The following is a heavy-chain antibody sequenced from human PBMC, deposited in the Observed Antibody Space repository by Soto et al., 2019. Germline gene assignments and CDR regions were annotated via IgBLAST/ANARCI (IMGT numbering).Heavy chain of an antibody. CDR3: ERTIEVAGIGYYFDY. V-gene: IGHV1-18*04. CDR1: GYSFSTYA. D-gene: IGHD6-19*01. Sequence: ASVKVSCKASGYSFSTYAISWVRQAPGQGLEWLGRISTYNGNTNYGHILQGRVALTTDTSTNTAFMELRSLGSDDTAVYYCERTIEVAGIGYYFDYWGQGTLVTVSS. CDR2: ISTYNGNT. J-gene: IGHJ4*02.